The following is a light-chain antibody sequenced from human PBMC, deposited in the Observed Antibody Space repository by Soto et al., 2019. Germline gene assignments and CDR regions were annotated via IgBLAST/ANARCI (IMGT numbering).Light chain of an antibody. Sequence: QSALTQPASVSGSPGQAITISCTGTSSDIGSYNYVSWYRQHSGKDPKLLIYEVSHRPSGVSDRFSGSKSGNTASLTISGLQAEDEADYFCNSFSSSSTVIFGGGTKVTVL. J-gene: IGLJ2*01. CDR3: NSFSSSSTVI. V-gene: IGLV2-14*01. CDR1: SSDIGSYNY. CDR2: EVS.